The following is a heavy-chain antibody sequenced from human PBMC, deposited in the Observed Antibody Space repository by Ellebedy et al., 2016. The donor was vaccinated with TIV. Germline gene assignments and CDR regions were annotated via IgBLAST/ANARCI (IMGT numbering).Heavy chain of an antibody. Sequence: GESLKISCVVSGFSFSDHYMNWIRQTPGKGLEWLSYISGSSSDTNYADSVKGRFTISRDNVKNSLYLQMDNLRVEDTAVYYCVRTARIADYWGQGTLVTVSS. CDR3: VRTARIADY. J-gene: IGHJ4*02. D-gene: IGHD2-21*02. V-gene: IGHV3-11*06. CDR2: ISGSSSDT. CDR1: GFSFSDHY.